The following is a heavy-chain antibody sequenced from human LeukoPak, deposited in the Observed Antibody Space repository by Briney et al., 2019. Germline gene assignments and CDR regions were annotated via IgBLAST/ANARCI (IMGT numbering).Heavy chain of an antibody. Sequence: GASVKVSCKASGYTFTGYYMHWVRQAPGQGLEWMGWINPNNGVTNYAQKFQGRVTMTRDTSNTTAYMELSSLRSGDTAVYYCVRIYYGPDYWGQGTLVTVSS. V-gene: IGHV1-2*02. CDR1: GYTFTGYY. CDR2: INPNNGVT. CDR3: VRIYYGPDY. D-gene: IGHD4-17*01. J-gene: IGHJ4*02.